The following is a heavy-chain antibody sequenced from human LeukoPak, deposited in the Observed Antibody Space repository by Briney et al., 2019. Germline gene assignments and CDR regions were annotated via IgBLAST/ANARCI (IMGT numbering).Heavy chain of an antibody. CDR1: GYSFTSYW. D-gene: IGHD2-15*01. CDR3: ARQRYCSGGSCYANWFDP. Sequence: GESLKISCKGSGYSFTSYWIGWVRQMPGKGLEWMGIIYPGDSDTRYSPSFQGQVTISADKSISTAYLQWSSLKASDTAMYYCARQRYCSGGSCYANWFDPWGQGTLVTVSS. CDR2: IYPGDSDT. V-gene: IGHV5-51*01. J-gene: IGHJ5*02.